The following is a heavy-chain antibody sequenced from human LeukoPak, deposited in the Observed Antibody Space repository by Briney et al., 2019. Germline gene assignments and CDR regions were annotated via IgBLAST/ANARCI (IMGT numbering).Heavy chain of an antibody. CDR2: IIPIFGTA. CDR3: ARAPLGIYGSTCPFDY. D-gene: IGHD3-10*01. J-gene: IGHJ4*02. CDR1: GGTFSSYA. V-gene: IGHV1-69*13. Sequence: ASVKVSCKASGGTFSSYAISWVRQAPGQGLEWMGGIIPIFGTANYAQKFQGRVTITADESTSTAYMELSSLRSEDTAVYYCARAPLGIYGSTCPFDYWGQGTLVTVSS.